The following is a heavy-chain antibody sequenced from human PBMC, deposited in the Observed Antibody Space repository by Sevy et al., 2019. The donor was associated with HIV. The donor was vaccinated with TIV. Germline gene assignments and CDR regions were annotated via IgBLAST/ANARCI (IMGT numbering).Heavy chain of an antibody. CDR3: AREGNRERQTIPLDS. J-gene: IGHJ4*02. CDR1: GFRFNYHN. Sequence: GGSLRLSCAASGFRFNYHNMNWVRQAPGKGLEWISYISKSGSTTYLADSGRGRFTISRDNAKNSLFLEMDNLTDEDTAVYYCAREGNRERQTIPLDSWGRGIQVTVSS. CDR2: ISKSGSTT. D-gene: IGHD6-25*01. V-gene: IGHV3-48*02.